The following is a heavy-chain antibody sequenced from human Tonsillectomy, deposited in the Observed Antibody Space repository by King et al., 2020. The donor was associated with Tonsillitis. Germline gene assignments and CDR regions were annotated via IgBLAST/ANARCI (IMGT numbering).Heavy chain of an antibody. CDR3: ARQDSVGGQLPHYFDY. Sequence: QLQESGPGLVKPSETLSLTCTVSGGSISSSSYYWGWIRQPPGKGLEWIGSIYYSGSTYYNPSLKSRVTISVDTSKNQFSLKLSSVTAADTAVYYCARQDSVGGQLPHYFDYWGQGTLVTVSS. D-gene: IGHD6-6*01. V-gene: IGHV4-39*01. CDR1: GGSISSSSYY. CDR2: IYYSGST. J-gene: IGHJ4*02.